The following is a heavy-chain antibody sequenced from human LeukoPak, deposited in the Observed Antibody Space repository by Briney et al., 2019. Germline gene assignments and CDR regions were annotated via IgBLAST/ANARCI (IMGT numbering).Heavy chain of an antibody. V-gene: IGHV3-30*18. CDR2: ISCDGRNK. CDR3: AKPRDIDSWAFDV. Sequence: GGSLRLSCAGSGFTVSSNYMSWVRQAPGEGLEWVAAISCDGRNKYYADSVKGRFTISRDNSKNTLSLQMNSLRTEDTAVFYCAKPRDIDSWAFDVWGQGTMVTVSS. J-gene: IGHJ3*01. CDR1: GFTVSSNY. D-gene: IGHD2-15*01.